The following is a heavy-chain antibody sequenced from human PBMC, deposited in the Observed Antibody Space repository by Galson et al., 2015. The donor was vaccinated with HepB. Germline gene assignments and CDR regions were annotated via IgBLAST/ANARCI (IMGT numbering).Heavy chain of an antibody. D-gene: IGHD5-12*01. CDR1: GFTFSSYS. CDR3: ARDPGLPGWFDP. CDR2: ISSSSSYI. Sequence: SLRLSCAASGFTFSSYSMNWVRQAPGKGLEWVSSISSSSSYIYYADSVKGRFTISRDNAKNSLYLQMNSLRAEDTAVYHCARDPGLPGWFDPWGQGTLVTVSS. V-gene: IGHV3-21*01. J-gene: IGHJ5*02.